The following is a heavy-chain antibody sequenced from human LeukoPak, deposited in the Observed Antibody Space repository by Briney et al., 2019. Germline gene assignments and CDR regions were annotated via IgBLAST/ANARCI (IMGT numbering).Heavy chain of an antibody. Sequence: GGSLRLSCAASGLTVSSNYMSWVRQAPVKGLETVSVIYSGGSTYYPDSVKGRFTISRDNSKNTLYLQMNSLSAEDPAVYYCAREMEAWGQGTLVTVSP. D-gene: IGHD1-1*01. V-gene: IGHV3-53*01. CDR3: AREMEA. CDR2: IYSGGST. J-gene: IGHJ5*02. CDR1: GLTVSSNY.